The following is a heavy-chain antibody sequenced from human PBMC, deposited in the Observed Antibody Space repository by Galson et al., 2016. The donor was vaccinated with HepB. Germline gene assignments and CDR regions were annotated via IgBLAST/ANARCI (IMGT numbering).Heavy chain of an antibody. V-gene: IGHV3-23*01. Sequence: SLRLSCAASGFTFSSYAMTWVRQAPGKGLEWVSTISGSGGSTYCADSVKGRFTISRDNSKNTLYLQMNSLRAEDTAVYYCASRPDYVDHYWGQGTLVTVSS. D-gene: IGHD4-17*01. J-gene: IGHJ4*02. CDR1: GFTFSSYA. CDR2: ISGSGGST. CDR3: ASRPDYVDHY.